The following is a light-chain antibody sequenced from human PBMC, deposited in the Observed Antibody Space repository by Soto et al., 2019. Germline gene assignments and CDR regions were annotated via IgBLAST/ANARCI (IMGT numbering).Light chain of an antibody. Sequence: DIVLTRTPLSRLVTPGEPASIPCRSSQSVFDREDGNTYLHWYLQRPGQSPQLLIYTLSYRASGVQDRFSGSGSGTDFTLKISRVETEDFGVYYCMQRIEFPYTFGQGTKLEIK. J-gene: IGKJ2*01. CDR1: QSVFDREDGNTY. CDR2: TLS. V-gene: IGKV2-40*01. CDR3: MQRIEFPYT.